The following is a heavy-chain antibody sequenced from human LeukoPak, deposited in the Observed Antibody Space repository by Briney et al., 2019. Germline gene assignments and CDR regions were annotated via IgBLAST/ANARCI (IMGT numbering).Heavy chain of an antibody. CDR3: ARVRRVSGDAFDI. CDR2: ISSSGSTI. D-gene: IGHD3-3*01. J-gene: IGHJ3*02. V-gene: IGHV3-11*01. Sequence: GGSLRLSCAASGFTFSDYYMSWIRQAPGKGLEWVSYISSSGSTIYYADSVKGRFTVSRDNAKNSVYLQMNSLGDYDTAVYYCARVRRVSGDAFDIWGQGTMVTVSS. CDR1: GFTFSDYY.